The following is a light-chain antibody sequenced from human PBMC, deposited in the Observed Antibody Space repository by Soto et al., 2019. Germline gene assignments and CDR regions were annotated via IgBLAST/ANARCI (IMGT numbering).Light chain of an antibody. CDR2: EGT. CDR1: SSDVGSYNL. V-gene: IGLV2-23*01. J-gene: IGLJ2*01. CDR3: SSYAGSDTFVA. Sequence: QSALTQPASVSGSPGQSITISCTGTSSDVGSYNLVSWYQQHPGKAPRLMIYEGTKRPSGVSNRFSGSKSGNTASLTISGIQAEDEADYYCSSYAGSDTFVAFGGGTKLTVL.